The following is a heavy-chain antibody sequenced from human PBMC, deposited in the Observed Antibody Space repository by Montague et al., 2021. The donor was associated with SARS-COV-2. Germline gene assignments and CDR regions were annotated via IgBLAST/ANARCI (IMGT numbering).Heavy chain of an antibody. D-gene: IGHD2-2*01. Sequence: SRSLSFSGSGFPFDTYAMSWVRQAPGKGLEWVSGISATGGSTYYAGSVEGRFTISRDNSKNTLYLQMNSLRAEDTAVYYCAKDYTYQPLRFDYWEQGSLVTVSS. CDR3: AKDYTYQPLRFDY. J-gene: IGHJ4*02. V-gene: IGHV3-23*01. CDR1: GFPFDTYA. CDR2: ISATGGST.